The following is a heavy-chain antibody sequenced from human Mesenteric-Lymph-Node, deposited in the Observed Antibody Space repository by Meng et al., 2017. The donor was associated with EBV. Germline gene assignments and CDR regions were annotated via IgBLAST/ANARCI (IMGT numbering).Heavy chain of an antibody. CDR2: VHHSGST. D-gene: IGHD3-22*01. J-gene: IGHJ4*02. V-gene: IGHV4-4*02. CDR3: AEVLNGYYYFDY. CDR1: GASISGPDW. Sequence: LRESGPGSVKPSRTLARACAVPGASISGPDWWSWLRQPPGKGLEWIGEVHHSGSTNYNPSLKSRVSMSVDTSKNHFSLKLTSVTAADTAMYYCAEVLNGYYYFDYWGQGTLVTVSS.